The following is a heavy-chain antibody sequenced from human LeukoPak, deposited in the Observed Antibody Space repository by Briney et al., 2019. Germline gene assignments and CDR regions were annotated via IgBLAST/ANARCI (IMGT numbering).Heavy chain of an antibody. D-gene: IGHD3-10*01. CDR1: GGTFSSYA. CDR2: IIPIFGTA. J-gene: IGHJ4*02. V-gene: IGHV1-69*05. CDR3: ARHFYGSGTYYHFDY. Sequence: SMKVSFKASGGTFSSYAISWVRQAPGQGLEWMGGIIPIFGTANYAQKLQGRATLTTDTSTSTAYMELRSLRSDDTAVYYCARHFYGSGTYYHFDYWGQGTLVTVSS.